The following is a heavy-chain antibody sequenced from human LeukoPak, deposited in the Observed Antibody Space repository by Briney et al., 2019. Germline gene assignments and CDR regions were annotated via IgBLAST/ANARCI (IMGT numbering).Heavy chain of an antibody. J-gene: IGHJ4*02. CDR1: GFTFSSYA. D-gene: IGHD4-17*01. Sequence: GGSLRLSCAASGFTFSSYAMSWVRQAPGKGLEWVSAISGSGGSTYYADSVKGRFTISRDNSKNTLYLQMNSLRAEDTAVYYCAKVEDPVTSSYYFDYWGQGTLVTVSS. CDR2: ISGSGGST. V-gene: IGHV3-23*01. CDR3: AKVEDPVTSSYYFDY.